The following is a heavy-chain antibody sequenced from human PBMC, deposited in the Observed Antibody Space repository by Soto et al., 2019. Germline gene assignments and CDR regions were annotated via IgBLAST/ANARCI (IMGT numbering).Heavy chain of an antibody. D-gene: IGHD3-16*02. Sequence: GGSLRLSCAASDFTFTDYAIHWVRQTPGKGLEWVAVISYDGVKKFYAGSVEGRFIFSRDNSKNTVFLQMNGLRAEDTAVYYCARDRPYRHYAIGYGMDVWGQGTTVTVSS. V-gene: IGHV3-30-3*01. CDR2: ISYDGVKK. CDR1: DFTFTDYA. J-gene: IGHJ6*02. CDR3: ARDRPYRHYAIGYGMDV.